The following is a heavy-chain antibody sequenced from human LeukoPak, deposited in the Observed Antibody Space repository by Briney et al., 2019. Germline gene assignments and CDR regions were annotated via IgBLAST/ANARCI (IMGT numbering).Heavy chain of an antibody. Sequence: PGRSLRLSCAASGFTFSSYAMHWVRQAPGKGLEWVAVISYDGSNRYYADSVKGRFTISRDNSKNTLYLQMNSLRAEDTAVYYCARGRVRGVIYTYYYGMDVWAKGPRSPSPQ. D-gene: IGHD3-10*01. J-gene: IGHJ6*04. CDR3: ARGRVRGVIYTYYYGMDV. CDR1: GFTFSSYA. CDR2: ISYDGSNR. V-gene: IGHV3-30*04.